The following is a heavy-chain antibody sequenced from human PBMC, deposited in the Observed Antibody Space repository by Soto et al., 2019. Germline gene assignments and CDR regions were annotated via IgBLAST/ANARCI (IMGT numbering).Heavy chain of an antibody. CDR3: ARDAGIAADGTEYYYYGMDV. D-gene: IGHD6-13*01. J-gene: IGHJ6*02. Sequence: SETLSLTCTVSGGSISSGGYYWSWIRQHPGKGLEWIGYIYYSGSTYYNPSLKSRVTISVDTSKNQFSLKLSSVTAADTAVYYCARDAGIAADGTEYYYYGMDVWGQGTTVTVSS. CDR2: IYYSGST. CDR1: GGSISSGGYY. V-gene: IGHV4-31*03.